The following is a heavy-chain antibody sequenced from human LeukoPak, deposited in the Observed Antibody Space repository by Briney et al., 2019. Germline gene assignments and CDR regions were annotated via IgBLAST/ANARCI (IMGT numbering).Heavy chain of an antibody. V-gene: IGHV3-48*04. J-gene: IGHJ4*02. CDR3: ASGCSGGSCYVRGGY. CDR2: ISSSSSTI. D-gene: IGHD2-15*01. CDR1: GFTFSSYS. Sequence: GGSLRLSCAASGFTFSSYSMNWVRQAPGKGLEWVSYISSSSSTIYYAESVKGRFTISRDNAKNSLYLQMNSLRAEDTAVYYCASGCSGGSCYVRGGYWGQGTLVTVSS.